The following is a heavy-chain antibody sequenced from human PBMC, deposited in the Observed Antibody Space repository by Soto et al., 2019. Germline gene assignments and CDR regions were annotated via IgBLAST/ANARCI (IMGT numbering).Heavy chain of an antibody. J-gene: IGHJ4*02. CDR1: GYTFNTYG. CDR2: INPYNGNT. V-gene: IGHV1-18*01. Sequence: ASVKVSCKASGYTFNTYGITWVRQAPGQGLEWMGWINPYNGNTKFAQKLQDRVTMTTATSTSTAYMELASLRSDDTAVYYCARGCIAVTTHLCYWGQGTLVTVSS. CDR3: ARGCIAVTTHLCY. D-gene: IGHD4-17*01.